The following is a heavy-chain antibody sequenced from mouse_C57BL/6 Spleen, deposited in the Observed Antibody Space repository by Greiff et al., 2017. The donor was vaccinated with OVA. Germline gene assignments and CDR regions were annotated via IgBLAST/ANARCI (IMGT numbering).Heavy chain of an antibody. V-gene: IGHV1-61*01. CDR1: GYTFTSYW. CDR3: ARGIYYGYDLDY. Sequence: LQQPGAELVRPGSSVKLSCKASGYTFTSYWMDWVKQRPGQGLEWIGNIYPSDSETHYNQKFKDKATLTVDKSSSTAYMQLSSLTSEDSAVYYCARGIYYGYDLDYWGQGTTLTVSS. D-gene: IGHD2-2*01. CDR2: IYPSDSET. J-gene: IGHJ2*01.